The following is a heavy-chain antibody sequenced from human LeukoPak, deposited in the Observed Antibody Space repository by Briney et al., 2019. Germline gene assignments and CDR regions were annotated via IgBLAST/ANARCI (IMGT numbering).Heavy chain of an antibody. Sequence: GGSLRLSCAASGFTFSSYGMHWVRQAPGKGLGWVAVIWYDGSNKYYADSVKGRFTISRDNSKNTLYLQMNSLRAEDTAVYYCAKGSGVWGSYRGIDYWGQGTLVTVSS. CDR3: AKGSGVWGSYRGIDY. CDR2: IWYDGSNK. J-gene: IGHJ4*02. D-gene: IGHD3-16*02. CDR1: GFTFSSYG. V-gene: IGHV3-33*06.